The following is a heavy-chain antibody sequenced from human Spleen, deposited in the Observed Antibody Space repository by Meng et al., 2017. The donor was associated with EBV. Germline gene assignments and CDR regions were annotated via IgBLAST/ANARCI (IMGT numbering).Heavy chain of an antibody. Sequence: GQRVVCGVCVLKTGASVKGSCTASGDTVDVYYIHLPRNAPGQGIEWKGHINPNISGAHYAQKFPGRLSMSRHKSISTADMALSRLRSYDMDVYYCAREGLVGDLRYFDLSARGTLVTVSS. CDR1: GDTVDVYY. CDR3: AREGLVGDLRYFDL. CDR2: INPNISGA. V-gene: IGHV1-2*05. J-gene: IGHJ2*01. D-gene: IGHD3-16*01.